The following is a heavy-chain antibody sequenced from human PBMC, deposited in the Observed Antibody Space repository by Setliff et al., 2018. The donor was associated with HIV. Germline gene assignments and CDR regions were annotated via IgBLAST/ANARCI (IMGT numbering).Heavy chain of an antibody. CDR1: GGSISSSSYY. CDR3: ARAKGPYDGRNFDY. J-gene: IGHJ4*02. D-gene: IGHD3-10*01. Sequence: SETLSLTCTVSGGSISSSSYYWGWIRQPPGKGLEWIGSIYYSGSTYYNPSLKSRVTISVDTSKNQFSLKLSSVTAADTAVYYCARAKGPYDGRNFDYWGQGTLVTVSS. CDR2: IYYSGST. V-gene: IGHV4-39*07.